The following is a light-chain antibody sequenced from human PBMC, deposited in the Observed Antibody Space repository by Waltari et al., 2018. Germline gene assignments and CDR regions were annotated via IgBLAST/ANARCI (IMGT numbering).Light chain of an antibody. CDR2: LGS. CDR1: QSLLHSNGYYY. Sequence: DIVMTQSPLSLPVTPGEPASISCRSSQSLLHSNGYYYLDWYLQKPGQSPQLLIYLGSNRASGVPDRFSGSGSGTDFTLKISRVEAEDVGVYCCMQALQAPWTFGQGTKVEIK. J-gene: IGKJ1*01. CDR3: MQALQAPWT. V-gene: IGKV2-28*01.